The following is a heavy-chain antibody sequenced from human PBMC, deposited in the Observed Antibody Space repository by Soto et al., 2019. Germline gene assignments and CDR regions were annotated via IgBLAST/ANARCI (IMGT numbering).Heavy chain of an antibody. CDR3: ARQIIADQDTLGLFSGPDY. CDR1: GDSISSYY. V-gene: IGHV4-59*08. CDR2: IYYSGST. J-gene: IGHJ4*02. D-gene: IGHD6-13*01. Sequence: SETLSLTCTVSGDSISSYYWSWIRQPPGKGLEWIGYIYYSGSTYYNPSLKSRVTISVDTSKNQFSLKLSSVTAADTAVYYCARQIIADQDTLGLFSGPDYWGQGTLVTVSS.